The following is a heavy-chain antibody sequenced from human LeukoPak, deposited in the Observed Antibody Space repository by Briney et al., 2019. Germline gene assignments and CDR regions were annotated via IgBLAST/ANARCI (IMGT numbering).Heavy chain of an antibody. CDR2: ISAAGGST. J-gene: IGHJ4*02. V-gene: IGHV3-23*01. CDR1: GFTSSSYA. Sequence: GGSLRLSCAASGFTSSSYAMSWVRQAPGKGLEWVSAISAAGGSTYYADSVKGRFTISRDNAKNSLYLQMNSLRAEDTAVYYCAKGRYDSSGFNWAAWGQGTLVTVSS. D-gene: IGHD3-22*01. CDR3: AKGRYDSSGFNWAA.